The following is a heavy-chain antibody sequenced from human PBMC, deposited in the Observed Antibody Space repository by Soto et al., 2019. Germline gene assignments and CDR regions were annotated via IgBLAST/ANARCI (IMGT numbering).Heavy chain of an antibody. V-gene: IGHV1-18*01. J-gene: IGHJ6*02. CDR1: DYNFSTYG. CDR2: ISGYTENT. Sequence: QVQLVQSGDEVSMPGASVKVSCKASDYNFSTYGISWVRQVPGQGLEWLGWISGYTENTNYAQKVQGRVTMTTATFMKTAYMELRSLTPDDTAVYYCARYEPVVAGSSGLDVWGRGTMVNVSS. D-gene: IGHD6-19*01. CDR3: ARYEPVVAGSSGLDV.